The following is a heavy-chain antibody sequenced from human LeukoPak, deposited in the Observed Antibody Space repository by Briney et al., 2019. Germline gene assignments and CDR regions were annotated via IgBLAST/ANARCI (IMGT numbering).Heavy chain of an antibody. D-gene: IGHD7-27*01. CDR3: ARALNWGSGFN. J-gene: IGHJ4*02. CDR1: GGSFSGHY. Sequence: SETLSLTCAVYGGSFSGHYWSWIRQPPGKGLEWIGEINHSGSTNYNPSLKSRVTISVDTSKNQFSLKLSSVTAADTAVYYCARALNWGSGFNWGQGTLVTVSS. CDR2: INHSGST. V-gene: IGHV4-34*01.